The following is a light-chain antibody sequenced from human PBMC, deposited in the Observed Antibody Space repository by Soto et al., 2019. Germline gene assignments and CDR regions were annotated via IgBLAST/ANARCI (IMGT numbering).Light chain of an antibody. J-gene: IGKJ5*01. CDR1: QGISSY. Sequence: IRMTQSPSSFSASTGDRVTITCLASQGISSYLAWYRQKPGKAPKLLIYAASTLQSGVPSRFSGSGSGTDCTLTISCLQSEDVATYYCQQAYSFPITLCQGTRLEIK. CDR3: QQAYSFPIT. CDR2: AAS. V-gene: IGKV1-8*01.